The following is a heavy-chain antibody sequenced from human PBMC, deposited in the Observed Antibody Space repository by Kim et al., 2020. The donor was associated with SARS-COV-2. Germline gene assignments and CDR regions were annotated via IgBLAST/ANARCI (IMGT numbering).Heavy chain of an antibody. J-gene: IGHJ4*02. V-gene: IGHV1-46*01. CDR3: GRGGLWGYDFLGGYARESEAGIDY. CDR2: INPTDRRT. Sequence: ASVKVSCKGTGYTFSTYFMNWVRQAPGQGLEWMGVINPTDRRTIYAQKFQGRVTLTRDTSTNTVFMEMRSLRDEDTAVYYWGRGGLWGYDFLGGYARESEAGIDYWGKGTLVTVSS. CDR1: GYTFSTYF. D-gene: IGHD3-3*01.